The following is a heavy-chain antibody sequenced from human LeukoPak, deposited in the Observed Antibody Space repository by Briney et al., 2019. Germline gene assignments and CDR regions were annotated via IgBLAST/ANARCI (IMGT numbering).Heavy chain of an antibody. D-gene: IGHD3-10*01. CDR1: GFIFDDYG. CDR2: INWDGGGT. Sequence: GGSLRLSCAASGFIFDDYGMSWVRQAPGKGLEWVAGINWDGGGTGYADSVKGRFTISRDNAKNSLYLQMNSVRAEDTALYYCARYYFRSGNFDYWGQGTLVTVSS. J-gene: IGHJ4*02. V-gene: IGHV3-20*04. CDR3: ARYYFRSGNFDY.